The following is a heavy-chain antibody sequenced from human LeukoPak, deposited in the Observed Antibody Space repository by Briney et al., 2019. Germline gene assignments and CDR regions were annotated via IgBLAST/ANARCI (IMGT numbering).Heavy chain of an antibody. V-gene: IGHV1-2*06. CDR3: ARMHYSRGWLVDY. CDR2: INPNSGGT. J-gene: IGHJ4*02. Sequence: ASVKVSCKASGYTFTGYYMHWVRQAPGQGLEWMGRINPNSGGTNYAQKFQGRVTMTRDTSISTAYMELSRLRSDDTAVYYCARMHYSRGWLVDYWGQGTLVTVSS. D-gene: IGHD6-19*01. CDR1: GYTFTGYY.